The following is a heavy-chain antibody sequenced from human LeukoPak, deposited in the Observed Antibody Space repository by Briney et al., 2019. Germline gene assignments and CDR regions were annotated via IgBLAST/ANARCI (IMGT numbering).Heavy chain of an antibody. J-gene: IGHJ4*02. CDR1: GYAFTSYY. CDR3: ARVGSSIVGASDY. V-gene: IGHV1-46*01. CDR2: INPSGGST. D-gene: IGHD1-26*01. Sequence: EASVKVSCKASGYAFTSYYMHWVRQAPGQGLEWMGIINPSGGSTSYAQKFQGRVTMTRDMSTSTVYMELSSLRSEDTAVYYCARVGSSIVGASDYWGQGTLVTVSS.